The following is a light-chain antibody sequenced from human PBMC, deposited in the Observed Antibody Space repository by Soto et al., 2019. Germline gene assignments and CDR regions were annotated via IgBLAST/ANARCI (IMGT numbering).Light chain of an antibody. CDR2: AAS. J-gene: IGKJ2*01. CDR1: QDITHY. V-gene: IGKV1-39*01. Sequence: DIQMTQSPSSLSASLGDRVTITCRSSQDITHYLNWYQHKPGKAPKFLIYAASSLQSGVPSRFSGSGSGTQFTLTISTLQPEDIATYFCQQSYSMPYTFSQGTRLEIK. CDR3: QQSYSMPYT.